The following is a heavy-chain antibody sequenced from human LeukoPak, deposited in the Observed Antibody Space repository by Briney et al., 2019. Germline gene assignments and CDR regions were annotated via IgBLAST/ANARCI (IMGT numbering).Heavy chain of an antibody. CDR1: GFTFRSHW. Sequence: GGSLRPSCAASGFTFRSHWMSWVRQAPGKGLELVANINQDGSEKYYVDSVKGRFTISRDNAKNSLFLQMNSLRAEDTATYYCARDHVVDGLVFDYWGQGTLVTVSS. CDR3: ARDHVVDGLVFDY. CDR2: INQDGSEK. J-gene: IGHJ4*02. D-gene: IGHD2-15*01. V-gene: IGHV3-7*01.